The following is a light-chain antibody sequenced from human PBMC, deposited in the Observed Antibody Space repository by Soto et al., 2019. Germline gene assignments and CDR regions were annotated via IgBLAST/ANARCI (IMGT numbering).Light chain of an antibody. CDR2: AAS. Sequence: IPMTQSPSSLSASVGDRVTITCRASQSISSYLNWYQQKPGKAPKLLIYAASSLQSGVPSRFRGSGSGTELTLTISSLQPEDFETDYCQQLKSYPLTFGGGTKVDIK. CDR3: QQLKSYPLT. CDR1: QSISSY. V-gene: IGKV1-39*01. J-gene: IGKJ4*01.